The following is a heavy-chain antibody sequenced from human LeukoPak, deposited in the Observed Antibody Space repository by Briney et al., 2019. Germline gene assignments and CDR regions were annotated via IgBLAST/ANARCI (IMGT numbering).Heavy chain of an antibody. Sequence: GGSLRLSCAASGFTFSDYGMHWVRQAPGKGLEWVAVISYDGSNKYYADSVKGRFTISRDPSKNTLYLQMNSLRAEDTAVYYCAKDAHYYDSSGQFDYWGQGTLVTVSS. J-gene: IGHJ4*02. V-gene: IGHV3-30*18. CDR1: GFTFSDYG. CDR2: ISYDGSNK. CDR3: AKDAHYYDSSGQFDY. D-gene: IGHD3-22*01.